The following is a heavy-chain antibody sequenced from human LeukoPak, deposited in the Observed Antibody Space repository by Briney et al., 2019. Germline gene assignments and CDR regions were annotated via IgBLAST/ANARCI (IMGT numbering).Heavy chain of an antibody. CDR2: VYPGNSDT. J-gene: IGHJ4*02. Sequence: GESLKISCEGSGYTFTTSWIGWVRQMPGKGLEWMGIVYPGNSDTRYSPSFQSQVTISADKSISTAYLRWGSLKASDTAIYYCIKAPEAYGYGIDYWGQGTLVTVSS. V-gene: IGHV5-51*01. D-gene: IGHD5-18*01. CDR3: IKAPEAYGYGIDY. CDR1: GYTFTTSW.